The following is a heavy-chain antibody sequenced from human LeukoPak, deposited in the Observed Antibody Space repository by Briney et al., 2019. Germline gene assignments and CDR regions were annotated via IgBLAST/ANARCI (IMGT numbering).Heavy chain of an antibody. D-gene: IGHD3-10*01. CDR2: IYTSGST. CDR3: ARGLLWFGELHDDFNYMDV. J-gene: IGHJ6*03. CDR1: GGSISSYY. Sequence: MSSETLSLTCTVSGGSISSYYWSWIRQPAGKGLEWIGRIYTSGSTNYNPSLKSRVTMSVDTSKNQFSLKLSSVTAADTAVYYCARGLLWFGELHDDFNYMDVWGKGTTVTVSS. V-gene: IGHV4-4*07.